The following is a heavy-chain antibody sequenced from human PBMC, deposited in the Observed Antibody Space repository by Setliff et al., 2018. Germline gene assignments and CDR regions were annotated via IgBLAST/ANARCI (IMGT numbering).Heavy chain of an antibody. CDR2: ISTYNDNT. D-gene: IGHD2-15*01. CDR1: GYTFSSYG. Sequence: ASVKVSCKDSGYTFSSYGITWVRQAPGQGLEWMGWISTYNDNTYYAQNLEDRVTMTTDTSTSTAYMEVRSLRSDDTAVYYCARDQEGYCYGGSCFSAAYWGQGTLVTVSS. V-gene: IGHV1-18*01. J-gene: IGHJ4*02. CDR3: ARDQEGYCYGGSCFSAAY.